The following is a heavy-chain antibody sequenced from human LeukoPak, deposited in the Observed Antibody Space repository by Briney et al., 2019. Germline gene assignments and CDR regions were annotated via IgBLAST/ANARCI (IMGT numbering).Heavy chain of an antibody. V-gene: IGHV1-2*06. CDR1: GYTFTGYY. CDR2: INPNSGGT. Sequence: ASVKVSCKASGYTFTGYYMHWVRQAPGQGLEWMGRINPNSGGTNSAQKFYGRVTMTRDTSISTAYMELSRLTSDDTAVYYCARGEVGATAHSDYWGQGTLVTVSS. D-gene: IGHD1-26*01. J-gene: IGHJ4*02. CDR3: ARGEVGATAHSDY.